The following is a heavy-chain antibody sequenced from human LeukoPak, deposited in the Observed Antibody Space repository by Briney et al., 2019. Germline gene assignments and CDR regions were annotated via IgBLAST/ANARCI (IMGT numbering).Heavy chain of an antibody. CDR3: ARYCSSTSCNAFDY. J-gene: IGHJ4*02. Sequence: GGSLRLSCAASGFTVSSNYMSWVRQAPGKGLEWVSVIYSGGSTYYADSVKGRFTISRDNAKNSLYLQMNSLRAEDTAVYYCARYCSSTSCNAFDYWGQGTLVTVSS. CDR1: GFTVSSNY. CDR2: IYSGGST. D-gene: IGHD2-2*01. V-gene: IGHV3-66*01.